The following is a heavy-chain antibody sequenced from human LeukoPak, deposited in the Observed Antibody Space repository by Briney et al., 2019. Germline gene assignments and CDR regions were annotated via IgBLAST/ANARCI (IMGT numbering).Heavy chain of an antibody. Sequence: GASVKVSCKASGGTFSSYAISWVRQAPGQGLEWMGWISAYNGNTNYAQKLQGRVTMTTDTSTSTAYMELRSLRSDDTAVYYCARGDGRYDTDAFDIWGQGTMVTVSS. D-gene: IGHD1-1*01. CDR1: GGTFSSYA. CDR2: ISAYNGNT. J-gene: IGHJ3*02. V-gene: IGHV1-18*01. CDR3: ARGDGRYDTDAFDI.